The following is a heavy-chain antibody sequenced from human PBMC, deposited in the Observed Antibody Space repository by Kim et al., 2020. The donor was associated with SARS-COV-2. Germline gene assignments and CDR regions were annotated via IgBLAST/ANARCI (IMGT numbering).Heavy chain of an antibody. V-gene: IGHV1-18*04. D-gene: IGHD6-13*01. Sequence: ASVKVSCKASGYTFTSYGISWVRQAPGQGLEWMGWISAYNGNTNYAQKLQGRVTMTTDTSTSTAYMELRSLRSDDTAVYYCAIDSADGYSSSWYSWFDPWGQGTLVTVSS. CDR2: ISAYNGNT. CDR3: AIDSADGYSSSWYSWFDP. CDR1: GYTFTSYG. J-gene: IGHJ5*02.